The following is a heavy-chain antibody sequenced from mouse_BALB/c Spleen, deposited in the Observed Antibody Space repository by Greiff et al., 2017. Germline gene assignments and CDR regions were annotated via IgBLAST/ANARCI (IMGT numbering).Heavy chain of an antibody. J-gene: IGHJ4*01. CDR2: IYPGDGDT. Sequence: ESGAELARPGASVKLSCKASGYTFTSYWMQWVKQRPGQGLEWIGAIYPGDGDTRYTQKFKGKATLTADKSSSTAYMQLSSLASEDSAVYYCARWLLLYYAMDYWGQGTSVTVSS. CDR1: GYTFTSYW. CDR3: ARWLLLYYAMDY. V-gene: IGHV1-87*01. D-gene: IGHD2-3*01.